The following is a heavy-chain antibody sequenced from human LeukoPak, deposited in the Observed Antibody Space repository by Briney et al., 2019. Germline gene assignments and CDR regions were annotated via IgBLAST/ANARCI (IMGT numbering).Heavy chain of an antibody. Sequence: GASVKVSCKVSGYTLTELSMHGVRQAPGKGLEWMGGFDPEDGETIYAQKFQGRVTMTEDTSTDTAYMELSSLRSEDTAVYYCVPYGSGSYPLDYWGQGTLVTVSS. CDR3: VPYGSGSYPLDY. CDR2: FDPEDGET. CDR1: GYTLTELS. V-gene: IGHV1-24*01. D-gene: IGHD3-10*01. J-gene: IGHJ4*02.